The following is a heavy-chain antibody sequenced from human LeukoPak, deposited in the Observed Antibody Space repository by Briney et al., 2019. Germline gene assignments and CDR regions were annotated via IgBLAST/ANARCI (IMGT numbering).Heavy chain of an antibody. Sequence: GGSLRLSCAVSGFTFSTYAMSWVRQAPGKGLEWVSAISGSGGSTYYADSVKGRFTISRDNSKNTLYLQMNSLRAEDTAVYYCAKERYDEYYYDSSGYFDYWGQGTLVTVSS. CDR2: ISGSGGST. J-gene: IGHJ4*02. D-gene: IGHD3-22*01. CDR3: AKERYDEYYYDSSGYFDY. CDR1: GFTFSTYA. V-gene: IGHV3-23*01.